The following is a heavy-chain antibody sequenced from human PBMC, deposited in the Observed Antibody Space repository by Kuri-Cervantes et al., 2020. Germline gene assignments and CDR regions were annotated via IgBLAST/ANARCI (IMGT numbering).Heavy chain of an antibody. D-gene: IGHD6-13*01. CDR1: GFTFSSYG. V-gene: IGHV3-33*01. J-gene: IGHJ4*02. CDR2: IWYDGSNK. Sequence: GESLKISCAASGFTFSSYGMHWVRQALGKGLEWVAVIWYDGSNKYYADSVKGRFTISRDNSKNTLYLQMNSLRAEDTAVYYCARGDSSSWSSLYYFNYWGQGTRVTVVS. CDR3: ARGDSSSWSSLYYFNY.